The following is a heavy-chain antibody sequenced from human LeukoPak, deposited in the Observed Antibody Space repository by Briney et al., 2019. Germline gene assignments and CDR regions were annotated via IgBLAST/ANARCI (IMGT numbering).Heavy chain of an antibody. J-gene: IGHJ4*02. Sequence: PSETLSLTCTVSGGSISSTNYYWGWIRQPPGKGLGWIGNIYYSGSTYYNPSLKSRVTISIDKSKNQISLKVSSVTAADTAVYYCARGGKFGDLLDYWGQGILVTVSS. D-gene: IGHD3-10*01. V-gene: IGHV4-39*07. CDR1: GGSISSTNYY. CDR2: IYYSGST. CDR3: ARGGKFGDLLDY.